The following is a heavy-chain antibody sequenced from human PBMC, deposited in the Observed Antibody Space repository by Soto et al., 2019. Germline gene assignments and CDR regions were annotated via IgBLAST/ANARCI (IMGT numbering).Heavy chain of an antibody. J-gene: IGHJ6*02. CDR2: INHSGSI. CDR3: ARVPQNSIAARPYYNGMDV. V-gene: IGHV4-34*01. D-gene: IGHD6-6*01. Sequence: PSETLSLTCAVYGGSFSDCYWSWIRQPPGKGLEWIGEINHSGSINYNPSLKSRVKISVDTSKKQFSLNLSSVTAADTAVYYCARVPQNSIAARPYYNGMDVWGQGTTVTVS. CDR1: GGSFSDCY.